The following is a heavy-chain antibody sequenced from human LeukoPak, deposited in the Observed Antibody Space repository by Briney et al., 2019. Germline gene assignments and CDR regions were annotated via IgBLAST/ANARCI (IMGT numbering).Heavy chain of an antibody. D-gene: IGHD3-10*02. Sequence: SETLSLTCAVYGGSFSGDYWSWIRQPPGKGLEWIGSIYYSGSTNYNPSLKSRVTISVDTSKNQFSLKLSSVTAADTAVYYCARDVGGPWGQGTLVTVSS. CDR3: ARDVGGP. J-gene: IGHJ5*02. V-gene: IGHV4-34*01. CDR1: GGSFSGDY. CDR2: IYYSGST.